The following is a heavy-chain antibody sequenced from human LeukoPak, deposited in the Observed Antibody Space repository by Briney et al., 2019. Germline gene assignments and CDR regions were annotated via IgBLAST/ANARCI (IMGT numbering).Heavy chain of an antibody. V-gene: IGHV3-13*04. D-gene: IGHD3-22*01. J-gene: IGHJ3*01. CDR1: GFTFSSYD. Sequence: GGSLRLSCAASGFTFSSYDMHWIRQPTGKGLEWVSGIGTTGDTYYPGSVKGRFTISRENAKNALYLQMNSLRAGDTAVYYCARGLYYYDSSGYYGDTFDVWGQGTMVIVSS. CDR3: ARGLYYYDSSGYYGDTFDV. CDR2: IGTTGDT.